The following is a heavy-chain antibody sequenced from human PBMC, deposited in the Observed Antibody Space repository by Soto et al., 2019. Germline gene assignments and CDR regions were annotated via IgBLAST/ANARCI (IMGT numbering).Heavy chain of an antibody. V-gene: IGHV1-2*04. J-gene: IGHJ6*03. Sequence: ASVKVSCKASGYTFTGYYMHWVRQAPGQGLEWMGWINPNSGGTNYAQKFQGWVTMTRDTSISTAYMELSRLRSDDTAVYYCARESAVTTSLEIWDVGMDVWGKGTTVTVSS. D-gene: IGHD4-17*01. CDR1: GYTFTGYY. CDR3: ARESAVTTSLEIWDVGMDV. CDR2: INPNSGGT.